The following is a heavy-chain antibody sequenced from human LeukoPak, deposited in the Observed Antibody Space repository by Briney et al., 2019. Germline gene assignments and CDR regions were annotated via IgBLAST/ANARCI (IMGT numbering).Heavy chain of an antibody. D-gene: IGHD3-10*01. CDR2: ITGIDAST. CDR1: GFTFGSYA. Sequence: PGGSLRLSCATSGFTFGSYAMTWVRQAPGKGLEWVSGITGIDASTYYADSVRGRFTISRDNSKNTLYLQINSLRAEDTAVYYCARAGRPRYYYGSGTPFDYWGQGTLVTVSS. J-gene: IGHJ4*02. V-gene: IGHV3-23*01. CDR3: ARAGRPRYYYGSGTPFDY.